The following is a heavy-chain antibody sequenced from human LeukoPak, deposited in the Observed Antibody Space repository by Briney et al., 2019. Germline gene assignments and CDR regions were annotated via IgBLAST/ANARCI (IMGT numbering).Heavy chain of an antibody. CDR1: GYTFTGYY. V-gene: IGHV1-2*02. CDR3: AFYDYVWGSSPLDY. Sequence: GASVKVSCKASGYTFTGYYMHWVRQAPGQGLEWMGWINPNSGGTNYAQKFQGRVTMTRDTSISTAYMELRSLRSDDTAVYYCAFYDYVWGSSPLDYWGQGTLVTVSS. J-gene: IGHJ4*02. CDR2: INPNSGGT. D-gene: IGHD3-16*01.